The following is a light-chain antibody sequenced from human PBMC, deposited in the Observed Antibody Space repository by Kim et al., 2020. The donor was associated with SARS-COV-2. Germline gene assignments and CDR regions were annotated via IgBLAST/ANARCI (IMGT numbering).Light chain of an antibody. CDR2: DAA. CDR1: QDITNK. Sequence: SASVGDTVTITCRASQDITNKLHWYQHKPGKAPRLLIFDAAYLQAGVPSRFSGGGSGTFFTFTISSLQSEDIATYYCQQYDNNPPTFGQGTKLEI. CDR3: QQYDNNPPT. J-gene: IGKJ2*01. V-gene: IGKV1-33*01.